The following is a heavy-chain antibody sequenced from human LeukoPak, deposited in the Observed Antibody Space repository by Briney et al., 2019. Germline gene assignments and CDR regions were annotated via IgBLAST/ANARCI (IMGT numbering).Heavy chain of an antibody. Sequence: KASETLSLTCAVSGGSISSSNWWSWVRQPPGKGLEWIGEIYHSGSTNYNPSLKSRVTISVDKSKNQFSLKLSSMTAADTAVYYCAKSGSGWYDANYYYYYMDVWGKGTTVTISS. J-gene: IGHJ6*03. V-gene: IGHV4-4*02. CDR3: AKSGSGWYDANYYYYYMDV. D-gene: IGHD6-19*01. CDR2: IYHSGST. CDR1: GGSISSSNW.